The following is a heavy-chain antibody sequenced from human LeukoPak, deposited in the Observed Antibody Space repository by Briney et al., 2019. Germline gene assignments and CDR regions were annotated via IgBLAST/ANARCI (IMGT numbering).Heavy chain of an antibody. Sequence: GGSLRLSCATSGFTFSTYGFHWVRQAPGKGLEWVADMSYDGSDKDYADSVKGRFTISRDNSKNTLYLQMNSLRAEDTAVYYCARPGPDAFDIWGQGTMVTVSS. CDR1: GFTFSTYG. CDR2: MSYDGSDK. V-gene: IGHV3-30*03. CDR3: ARPGPDAFDI. J-gene: IGHJ3*02.